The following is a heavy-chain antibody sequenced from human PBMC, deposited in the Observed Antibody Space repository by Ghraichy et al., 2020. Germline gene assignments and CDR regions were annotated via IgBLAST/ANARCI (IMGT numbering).Heavy chain of an antibody. D-gene: IGHD3-16*01. Sequence: SQTLSLTCVVSGGSISTNSWWSWVRQPPGKGLEWIGEIDQSGSANYNPSLRSRVSISVDKSKNQFSLKLNSVTAADTAMYYCTRPPWGVYALDVWGQGTTVTVSS. V-gene: IGHV4/OR15-8*01. CDR3: TRPPWGVYALDV. CDR2: IDQSGSA. J-gene: IGHJ6*02. CDR1: GGSISTNSW.